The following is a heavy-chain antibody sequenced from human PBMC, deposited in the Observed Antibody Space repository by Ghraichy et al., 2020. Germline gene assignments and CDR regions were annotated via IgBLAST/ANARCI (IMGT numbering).Heavy chain of an antibody. Sequence: GSLRLSCAVSGFTLSVYWMAWVRQAPGKGLEFVANIKQDGSDKFYADSVEGRFTISRDNARNLVYLQMNSLRPEDTAVYYCARWSRPFDFWGQGTLVTVSS. CDR1: GFTLSVYW. D-gene: IGHD2-15*01. V-gene: IGHV3-7*03. J-gene: IGHJ4*02. CDR3: ARWSRPFDF. CDR2: IKQDGSDK.